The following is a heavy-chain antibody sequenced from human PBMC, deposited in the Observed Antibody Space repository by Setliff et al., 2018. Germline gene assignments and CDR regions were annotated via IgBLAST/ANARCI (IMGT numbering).Heavy chain of an antibody. CDR1: GYTFTSYD. J-gene: IGHJ3*02. CDR3: ARTMITFGGVIVHAFDI. CDR2: MNPNSGNT. V-gene: IGHV1-8*02. D-gene: IGHD3-16*02. Sequence: ASVKVSCKASGYTFTSYDINWVRQATGQGLEWMGWMNPNSGNTGYAQKFQGRVTMTRNTSISTAYMELSSLRSEDTAVYYCARTMITFGGVIVHAFDIWGQGTMGT.